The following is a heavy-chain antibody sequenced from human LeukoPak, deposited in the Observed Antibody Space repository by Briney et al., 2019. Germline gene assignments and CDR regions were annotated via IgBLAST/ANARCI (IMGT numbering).Heavy chain of an antibody. V-gene: IGHV3-23*01. Sequence: GGSLRLSCAASGFTLSTYWMHWVRQAPGKGLEWVSAISGSGGSTYYADSVKGRFTISRDNSKNTLYLQMNSLRAEDTAVYYCAKVTYYDFWSGSLPNWFDPWGQGTLVTVSS. CDR3: AKVTYYDFWSGSLPNWFDP. CDR1: GFTLSTYW. J-gene: IGHJ5*02. CDR2: ISGSGGST. D-gene: IGHD3-3*01.